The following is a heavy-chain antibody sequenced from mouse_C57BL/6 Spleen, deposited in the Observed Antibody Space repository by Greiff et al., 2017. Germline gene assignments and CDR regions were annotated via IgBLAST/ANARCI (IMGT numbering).Heavy chain of an antibody. Sequence: EVQLQQSGPELVKPGASVKMSCKASGYTFTDYNMHWVKQSHGKSLEWIGYINPNNGGTSYNQKFKGKATLTVNKSSSTAYMELRSLTSEDSAVFYCAGGNWDYYGSSYDAMDYWGQGTSVTVSS. CDR3: AGGNWDYYGSSYDAMDY. J-gene: IGHJ4*01. CDR2: INPNNGGT. V-gene: IGHV1-22*01. CDR1: GYTFTDYN. D-gene: IGHD1-1*01.